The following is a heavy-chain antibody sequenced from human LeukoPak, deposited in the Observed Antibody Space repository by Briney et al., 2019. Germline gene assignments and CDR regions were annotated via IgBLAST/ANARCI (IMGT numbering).Heavy chain of an antibody. D-gene: IGHD3-22*01. CDR2: INGDGGST. J-gene: IGHJ4*02. CDR3: VRIRYDSSGRDFDN. CDR1: GFTFSSNW. V-gene: IGHV3-74*01. Sequence: GSLRHSCAPPGFTFSSNWMHWVRQAPGKGLVWVSRINGDGGSTSYADSLKGRFTSYRDNAKNTLYLQMNSLRAEDTAVYYCVRIRYDSSGRDFDNWGQGTLVTVSS.